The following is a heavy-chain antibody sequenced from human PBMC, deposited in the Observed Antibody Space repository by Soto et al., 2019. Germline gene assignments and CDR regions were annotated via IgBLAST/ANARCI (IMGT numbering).Heavy chain of an antibody. CDR2: IKQDGSEK. CDR1: GFTFSSYW. D-gene: IGHD3-10*01. Sequence: GGSLRLSCAASGFTFSSYWMSWVRQAPGKGLEGLANIKQDGSEKYYVDSVKGRFTISRDNAKNSLYLQMNSLRAEDTAVYYCARGNYYGSGSLYAFDIWGQGTMVTVSS. V-gene: IGHV3-7*04. J-gene: IGHJ3*02. CDR3: ARGNYYGSGSLYAFDI.